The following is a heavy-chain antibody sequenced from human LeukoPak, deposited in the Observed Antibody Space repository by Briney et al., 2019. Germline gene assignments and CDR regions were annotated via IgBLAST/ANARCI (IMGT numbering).Heavy chain of an antibody. J-gene: IGHJ4*02. D-gene: IGHD3-22*01. V-gene: IGHV4-38-2*02. CDR3: ARLWVTYYYDSSGPN. CDR1: GYSISSGYY. CDR2: IYHSGST. Sequence: KPSETLSLTCTVSGYSISSGYYWGWIRQPPGKGLEWIGSIYHSGSTYYNPSLKSRVTISVDTSKNQFSLKLSSVTAADTAVYYCARLWVTYYYDSSGPNWGQGTLVTVSS.